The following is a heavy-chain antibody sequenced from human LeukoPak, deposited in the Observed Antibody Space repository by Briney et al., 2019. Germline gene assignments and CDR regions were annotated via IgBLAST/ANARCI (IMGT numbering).Heavy chain of an antibody. J-gene: IGHJ6*03. CDR2: ISSSGST. V-gene: IGHV4-61*02. CDR1: GDSISSGDYY. D-gene: IGHD6-19*01. CDR3: ARRVGWPTTTYYYMDV. Sequence: RPSETLSLTCTVSGDSISSGDYYWSWIRQPAGKGLEWIGRISSSGSTNYNPSLKSRVTLSLDTSKNTFSLKMASVSAADTAVYYCARRVGWPTTTYYYMDVWGKGTTVTIS.